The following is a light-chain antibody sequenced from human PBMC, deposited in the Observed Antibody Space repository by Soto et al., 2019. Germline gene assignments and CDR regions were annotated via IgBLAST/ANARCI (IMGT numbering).Light chain of an antibody. CDR2: EVS. CDR1: SSDIGGYKY. V-gene: IGLV2-14*01. CDR3: TSYTSSRTNYV. Sequence: QSVLTQPASVSGSPGQSITISCTGTSSDIGGYKYVSWYQQHPGKAPKLMIYEVSNRPSGVSNRFSGSKSGNTASLTISGLQAEDEADYYCTSYTSSRTNYVFGTGTKLTVL. J-gene: IGLJ1*01.